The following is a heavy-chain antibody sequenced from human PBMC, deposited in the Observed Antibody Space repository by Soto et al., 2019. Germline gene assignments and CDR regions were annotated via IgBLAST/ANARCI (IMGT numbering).Heavy chain of an antibody. J-gene: IGHJ6*02. D-gene: IGHD1-26*01. CDR2: IYTSGTT. CDR3: AREGASGFGMDV. CDR1: GGSIRSNY. Sequence: ETLSLTCNVSGGSIRSNYWSWIRQPAGKALEWIGRIYTSGTTNYNPSLKGRATMLIDTSKNQFSLILSSVTAADTGVYYCAREGASGFGMDVWGQGTTVTVSS. V-gene: IGHV4-4*07.